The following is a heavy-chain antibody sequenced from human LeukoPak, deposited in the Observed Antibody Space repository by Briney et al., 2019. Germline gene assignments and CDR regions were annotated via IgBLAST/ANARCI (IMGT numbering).Heavy chain of an antibody. D-gene: IGHD5-24*01. CDR2: ISRVISTV. J-gene: IGHJ4*02. V-gene: IGHV3-48*01. CDR1: GFTFNTYS. Sequence: GGSLRLSCAASGFTFNTYSMNWVRQAPGKGLEWVSFISRVISTVYYADSVKGRFTISRDNAKNSMYLQMNSLRAEDTAVYYCAKWREDGYNYFDYWGQGTLVTVSS. CDR3: AKWREDGYNYFDY.